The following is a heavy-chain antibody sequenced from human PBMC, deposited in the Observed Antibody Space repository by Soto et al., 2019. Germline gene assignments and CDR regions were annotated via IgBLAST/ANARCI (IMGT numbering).Heavy chain of an antibody. Sequence: QVQLVQSGAEVKEPGASVKVSCKASGYSLTSYFMHWVRQSPGQGLEWMGIINPSGGRPTYAQRLQGRVTMTSDTSTSTVHMELSSLRSEGTAVYYCARIVRDDYGDYSSYGMDIWGQGTTVTVPS. V-gene: IGHV1-46*01. CDR3: ARIVRDDYGDYSSYGMDI. D-gene: IGHD4-17*01. CDR1: GYSLTSYF. CDR2: INPSGGRP. J-gene: IGHJ6*02.